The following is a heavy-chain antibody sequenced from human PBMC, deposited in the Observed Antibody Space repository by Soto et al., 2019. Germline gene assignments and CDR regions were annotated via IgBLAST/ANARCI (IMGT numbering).Heavy chain of an antibody. CDR3: ARVATSLEGSSWVQSYYYYYMDV. Sequence: QVQLVQSGAEVKKPGASVKASCKASGYTFTSYGISWVRQAPGQGLEWMGWISAYNGNTNYAQKLQGRVTMTTDTSTSTAYMELRSLRSDDTAVYYCARVATSLEGSSWVQSYYYYYMDVWGKGTTVTVSS. D-gene: IGHD6-13*01. J-gene: IGHJ6*03. CDR1: GYTFTSYG. V-gene: IGHV1-18*01. CDR2: ISAYNGNT.